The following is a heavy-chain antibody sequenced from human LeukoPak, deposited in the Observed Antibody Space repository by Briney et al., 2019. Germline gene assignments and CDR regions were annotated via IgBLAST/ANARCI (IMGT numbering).Heavy chain of an antibody. CDR3: ARDGGYYDNWFDP. Sequence: SVKVSCKASGGTFSSYAISWVRQAPGQGLEWMGGIIPIFGTANYAQKFQGRVTITADESTSIAYMELSSLRSEDTAVYYCARDGGYYDNWFDPWGQGTLVTVSS. J-gene: IGHJ5*02. CDR1: GGTFSSYA. D-gene: IGHD3-22*01. CDR2: IIPIFGTA. V-gene: IGHV1-69*13.